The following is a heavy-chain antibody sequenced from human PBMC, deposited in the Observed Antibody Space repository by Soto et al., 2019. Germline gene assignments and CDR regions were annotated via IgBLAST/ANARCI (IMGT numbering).Heavy chain of an antibody. J-gene: IGHJ6*02. CDR2: AYYRSKWYN. D-gene: IGHD6-6*01. Sequence: PSQTLSLTCSLSGDSVSSNSAAWNWIRQSPSRGLEWLGRAYYRSKWYNDYAVSVKSRITINPDTSKNQFSLQLNSVTPEDTAVYYCAREPDTMGIAARPTHYYYGMDVWGQGTTVTVSS. CDR3: AREPDTMGIAARPTHYYYGMDV. V-gene: IGHV6-1*01. CDR1: GDSVSSNSAA.